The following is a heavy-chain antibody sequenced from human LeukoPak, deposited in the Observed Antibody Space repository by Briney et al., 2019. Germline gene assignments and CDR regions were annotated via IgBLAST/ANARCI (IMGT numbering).Heavy chain of an antibody. Sequence: SETLSLTCTVSGGSFSSGSYYWSWIRQPPGKGLEWLGYIYYSGSTNYNPSLKSRVTISVDTSKNQFSLKLSSVTAADTAVYYCARETTVTTAAVYAFDIWGQGTMVTVSS. CDR3: ARETTVTTAAVYAFDI. V-gene: IGHV4-61*01. D-gene: IGHD4-17*01. CDR2: IYYSGST. CDR1: GGSFSSGSYY. J-gene: IGHJ3*02.